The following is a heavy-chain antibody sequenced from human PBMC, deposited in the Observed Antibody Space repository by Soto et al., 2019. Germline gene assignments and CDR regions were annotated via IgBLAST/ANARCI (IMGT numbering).Heavy chain of an antibody. V-gene: IGHV3-9*01. D-gene: IGHD6-25*01. CDR1: GFLFDDYS. CDR2: ISSISDGI. CDR3: ARGMYSSGKYPLDY. J-gene: IGHJ4*02. Sequence: HPGGSLRLSCAASGFLFDDYSINLVRQLPGKRLECVSSISSISDGIVYADSVKGRFTISRDHAKNALYLQNNSLRAEDSALYYCARGMYSSGKYPLDYWALGTLVTVSS.